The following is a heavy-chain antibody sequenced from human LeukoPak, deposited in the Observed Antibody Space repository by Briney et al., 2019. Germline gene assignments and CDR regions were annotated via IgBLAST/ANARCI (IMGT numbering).Heavy chain of an antibody. Sequence: PGGSLRLSCAASGLTFSSYWMHWVRQAPGKRLVWVSRISGDGTTTAYADFVKGRFAISRDNAKNTLYLQMNSLRAEDTAVYYCAGDKDFWSGYLNWFDPWGQGTLVTVSS. CDR2: ISGDGTTT. CDR1: GLTFSSYW. CDR3: AGDKDFWSGYLNWFDP. D-gene: IGHD3-3*01. V-gene: IGHV3-74*01. J-gene: IGHJ5*02.